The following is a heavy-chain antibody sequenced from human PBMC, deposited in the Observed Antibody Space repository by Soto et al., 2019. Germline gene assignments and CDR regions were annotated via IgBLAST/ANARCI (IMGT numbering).Heavy chain of an antibody. CDR1: GYNFSTYW. Sequence: GESLKISCQASGYNFSTYWISWVRQMPGKGLEWMGRIDPSDFYTNYRPSFQGHVTISVDKSINTVYLQWSSLKASDTAMYYCARDRAVGIPYQRGKDVWGQGTGVTVSS. J-gene: IGHJ6*02. CDR2: IDPSDFYT. D-gene: IGHD2-21*01. V-gene: IGHV5-10-1*01. CDR3: ARDRAVGIPYQRGKDV.